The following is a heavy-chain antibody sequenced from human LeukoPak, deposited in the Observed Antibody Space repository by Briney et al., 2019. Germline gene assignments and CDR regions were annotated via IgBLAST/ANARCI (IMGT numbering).Heavy chain of an antibody. V-gene: IGHV3-21*04. D-gene: IGHD3-3*01. Sequence: GGSLRLSCAASGFTFSTYIMNWVRQTPGKGLEWVSSIGTSTSYIYYADSVKGRFTISRDNAKNSLYLEMNSLRAEDTAVYYCAKRSDFWSGYLDYWGQGTLVTVSS. CDR1: GFTFSTYI. CDR3: AKRSDFWSGYLDY. CDR2: IGTSTSYI. J-gene: IGHJ4*02.